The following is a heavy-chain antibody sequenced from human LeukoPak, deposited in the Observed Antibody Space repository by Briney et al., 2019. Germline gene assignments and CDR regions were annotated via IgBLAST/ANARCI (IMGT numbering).Heavy chain of an antibody. D-gene: IGHD3-10*01. J-gene: IGHJ4*02. CDR2: VDPEDGET. Sequence: ASVKVSCKASGYTFTDYYMHWVQQAPGKGLEWMERVDPEDGETIYAEKFQGRVTITADTSTDTAYMELSSLRSEDSAVYYCATLRFGELPFDYWGQGTLVTVSS. CDR1: GYTFTDYY. V-gene: IGHV1-69-2*01. CDR3: ATLRFGELPFDY.